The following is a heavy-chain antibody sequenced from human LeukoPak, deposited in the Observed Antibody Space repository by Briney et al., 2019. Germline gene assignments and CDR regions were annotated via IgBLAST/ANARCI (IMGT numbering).Heavy chain of an antibody. D-gene: IGHD1-26*01. CDR3: ARENSGSYREFDY. CDR1: GGSISSYY. J-gene: IGHJ4*02. CDR2: IYASGST. V-gene: IGHV4-4*07. Sequence: PSETLSLTCTVSGGSISSYYWSWIRQPAGKGLEWIGRIYASGSTNYNASLKSRVSMSVDTSKNQFSLKLSSVTAADTAVFYCARENSGSYREFDYWGQGTLVTVSS.